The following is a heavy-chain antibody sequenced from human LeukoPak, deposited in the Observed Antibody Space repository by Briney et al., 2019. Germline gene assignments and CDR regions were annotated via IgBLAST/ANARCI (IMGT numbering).Heavy chain of an antibody. CDR2: ISSTSTFK. J-gene: IGHJ3*01. V-gene: IGHV3-21*01. CDR1: GFNFSDYS. Sequence: RGSLRLSCEVSGFNFSDYSMNWVRQAPGQGLEWVSAISSTSTFKQYADSLKGRSSISRDNAKNLLFLQMYSLRADDTGVYYCATGAPLTTHGSLDFWGQGTMVIVSS. D-gene: IGHD4-17*01. CDR3: ATGAPLTTHGSLDF.